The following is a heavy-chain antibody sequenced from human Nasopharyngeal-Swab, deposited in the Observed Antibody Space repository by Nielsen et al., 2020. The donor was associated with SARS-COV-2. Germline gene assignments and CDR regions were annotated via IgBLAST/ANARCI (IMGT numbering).Heavy chain of an antibody. CDR2: ISGDGGTT. Sequence: GESLKISCAASGFNLCSYAMHWVRQAPGKGLEYVSVISGDGGTTFYANSVKGRFTISRDNSKNTLYLQMGSLRPEDTAVYYCARALGGHPDSWGQGTLVTISS. J-gene: IGHJ5*01. D-gene: IGHD2-15*01. CDR1: GFNLCSYA. CDR3: ARALGGHPDS. V-gene: IGHV3-64*01.